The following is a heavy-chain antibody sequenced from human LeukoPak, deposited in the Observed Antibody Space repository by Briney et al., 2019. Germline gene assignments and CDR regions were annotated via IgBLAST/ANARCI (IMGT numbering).Heavy chain of an antibody. D-gene: IGHD4-11*01. J-gene: IGHJ4*02. CDR2: ISYSGST. CDR1: GGSMSSGGYY. V-gene: IGHV4-31*03. CDR3: ARTDSDYFYF. Sequence: SETLSLTCTVSGGSMSSGGYYWGWIRQHQGKGLEWIAYISYSGSTYYNPSLKGRVTVSVDTSKNQLSLELSSVTAADTAVYYCARTDSDYFYFWGQGTLVTVSP.